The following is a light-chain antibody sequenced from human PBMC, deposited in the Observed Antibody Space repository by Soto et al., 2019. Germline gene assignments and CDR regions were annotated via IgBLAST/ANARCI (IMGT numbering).Light chain of an antibody. V-gene: IGKV3-20*01. CDR2: GAS. CDR3: HQYGASPYT. J-gene: IGKJ2*01. CDR1: QSVSNTY. Sequence: EIVLTQSPGTLSLSPGERATLSCRASQSVSNTYLAWYQQKPGQAPRLLIYGASSRATGIPDRVSGSGSGTDFTLTISRLEPEDFAVDYCHQYGASPYTFGQGTKLEIK.